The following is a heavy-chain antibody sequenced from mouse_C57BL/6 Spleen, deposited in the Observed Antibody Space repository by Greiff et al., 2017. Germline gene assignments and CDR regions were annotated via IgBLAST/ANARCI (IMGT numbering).Heavy chain of an antibody. J-gene: IGHJ3*01. D-gene: IGHD1-1*01. CDR2: IYPGDGDT. CDR1: GYAFSSSW. V-gene: IGHV1-82*01. CDR3: ARSSTTVVAPCAY. Sequence: VQGVESGPELVKPGASVKISCKASGYAFSSSWMNWVKQRPGKGLEWIGRIYPGDGDTNYNGKFKGKATLTADKSSSTAYMQLSSLTSEDSAVYFCARSSTTVVAPCAYWGQGTLVTVSA.